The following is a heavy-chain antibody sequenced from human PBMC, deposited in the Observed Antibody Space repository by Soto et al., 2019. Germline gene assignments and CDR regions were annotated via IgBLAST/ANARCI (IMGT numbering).Heavy chain of an antibody. CDR1: GFSLSTSGVG. J-gene: IGHJ6*03. CDR2: IYWDDDK. D-gene: IGHD1-1*01. CDR3: AHRSNWNYYYFYMDV. Sequence: QITLRESGPTLVKPTQTLTLTCTISGFSLSTSGVGVAWIRQPPRKALEWLALIYWDDDKRYSPSLKSRLTNTKDTSKNQVVLTMTNLDPVDTATYSSAHRSNWNYYYFYMDVWGKGTTVTVSS. V-gene: IGHV2-5*02.